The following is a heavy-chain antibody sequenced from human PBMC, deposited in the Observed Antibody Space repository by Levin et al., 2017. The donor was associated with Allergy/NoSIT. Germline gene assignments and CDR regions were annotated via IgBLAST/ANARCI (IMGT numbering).Heavy chain of an antibody. Sequence: ASVKVSCKTSGYTFSNFGITWVRQASGQGPEWVGWIGGHNGYSKYAQKFQGRVTLATDPSTSTAYMELKSLRSDDTGIYYCARNGTGGPDHDHQPLDVWGKGTTVTVSS. D-gene: IGHD2-2*01. CDR1: GYTFSNFG. V-gene: IGHV1-18*01. CDR2: IGGHNGYS. J-gene: IGHJ6*01. CDR3: ARNGTGGPDHDHQPLDV.